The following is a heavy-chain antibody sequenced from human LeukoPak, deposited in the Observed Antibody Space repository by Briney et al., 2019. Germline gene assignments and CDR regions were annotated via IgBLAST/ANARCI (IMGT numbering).Heavy chain of an antibody. V-gene: IGHV3-7*01. J-gene: IGHJ5*02. D-gene: IGHD3-22*01. Sequence: GGSLRLSCAASGFTFSSYWMSWVRQAPGKGLEWAANIKQDGSEKYYVDSVKGRFTISRDNAKNSLYLQMNSLRAEDTAVYYCARVIGGNWFDPWGQGTLVTVSS. CDR1: GFTFSSYW. CDR3: ARVIGGNWFDP. CDR2: IKQDGSEK.